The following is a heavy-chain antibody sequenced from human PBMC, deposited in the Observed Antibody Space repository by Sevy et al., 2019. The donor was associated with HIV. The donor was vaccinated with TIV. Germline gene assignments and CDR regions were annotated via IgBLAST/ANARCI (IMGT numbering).Heavy chain of an antibody. V-gene: IGHV3-33*03. D-gene: IGHD3-22*01. Sequence: GGSLRLSCAASGFAFSNYGMHWVRQAPGKGLEWVAVIWNDISNKHYADSVKGRFTISRDNSQNTLYLQMNSLVAEDRAVNYCARLPNNYYDIGGYSGDDACDLWGQGTMVTVSS. J-gene: IGHJ3*01. CDR1: GFAFSNYG. CDR3: ARLPNNYYDIGGYSGDDACDL. CDR2: IWNDISNK.